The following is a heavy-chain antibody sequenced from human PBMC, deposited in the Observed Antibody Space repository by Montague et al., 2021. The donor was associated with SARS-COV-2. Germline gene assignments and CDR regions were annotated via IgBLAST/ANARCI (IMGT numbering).Heavy chain of an antibody. CDR3: ARDSMAAAAWWYYGMDV. D-gene: IGHD6-25*01. CDR1: GFTVSTSY. J-gene: IGHJ6*02. Sequence: SLRLSCAASGFTVSTSYMSWVRQAPGKGLEWVSVIYSDGTTYYADSVNGRFTISRDNSKNTLYLQMDSLRAEDTAVYYCARDSMAAAAWWYYGMDVWGQGTTVTVS. CDR2: IYSDGTT. V-gene: IGHV3-66*01.